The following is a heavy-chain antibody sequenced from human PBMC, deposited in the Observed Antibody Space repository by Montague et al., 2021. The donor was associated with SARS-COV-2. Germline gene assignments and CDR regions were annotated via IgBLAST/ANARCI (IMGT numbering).Heavy chain of an antibody. J-gene: IGHJ3*02. D-gene: IGHD1-14*01. CDR1: GASVGSSD. CDR3: ARETMTADAFDI. Sequence: SETLSLTCTVSGASVGSSDCGWIWQPPGKGLEWIGNFHSVGSTDYNSYLKRRATISRDTYKNQFPLKVRPVTVADTAVYYCARETMTADAFDIWGQGTMVTVSS. V-gene: IGHV4-59*02. CDR2: FHSVGST.